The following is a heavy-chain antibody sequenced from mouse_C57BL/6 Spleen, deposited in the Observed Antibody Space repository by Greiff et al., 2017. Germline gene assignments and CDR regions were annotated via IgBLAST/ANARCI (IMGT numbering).Heavy chain of an antibody. D-gene: IGHD4-1*01. CDR3: ARSGLTGTRYFDV. CDR2: IDPSDSYT. V-gene: IGHV1-50*01. J-gene: IGHJ1*03. Sequence: QVQLQQPGAELVKPGASVKLSCKASGYTFTSYWMRWVKQRPGQGLEWIGEIDPSDSYTNYNQKFKGKATLTVDTSSSTAYMQLSSLTSEDSAVYYCARSGLTGTRYFDVWGTGTTVTVSS. CDR1: GYTFTSYW.